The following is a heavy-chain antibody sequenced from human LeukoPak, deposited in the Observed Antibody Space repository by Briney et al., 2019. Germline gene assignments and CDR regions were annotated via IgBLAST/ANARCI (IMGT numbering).Heavy chain of an antibody. CDR1: GDSVSSNSAA. CDR3: ARDVPYYGSGLNYMDV. V-gene: IGHV6-1*01. CDR2: TYYRSKWYN. J-gene: IGHJ6*03. Sequence: SQTLSLTCAISGDSVSSNSAAWNWIRQSPSRGLEWLGRTYYRSKWYNDYTVSVKSRITINPDTSKNQFSLQLNSVTPEDTAVYYCARDVPYYGSGLNYMDVWGKGTTVTVSS. D-gene: IGHD3-10*01.